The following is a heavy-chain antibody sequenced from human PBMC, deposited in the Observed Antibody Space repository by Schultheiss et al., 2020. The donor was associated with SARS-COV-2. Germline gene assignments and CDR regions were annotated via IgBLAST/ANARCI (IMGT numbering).Heavy chain of an antibody. CDR2: ISGSGDVT. V-gene: IGHV3-23*01. CDR1: GFTFRDYS. CDR3: ARGYGLNFDY. Sequence: GESLKISCAASGFTFRDYSMTWVRQAPGKGLQWVSVISGSGDVTFYADSVKGRFTISRENAKNSLYLQMNSLRAGDTAVYYCARGYGLNFDYWGQGTLVTVSS. D-gene: IGHD5-18*01. J-gene: IGHJ4*02.